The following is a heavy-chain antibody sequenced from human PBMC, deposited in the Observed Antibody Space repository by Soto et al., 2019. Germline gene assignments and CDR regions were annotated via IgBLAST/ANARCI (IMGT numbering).Heavy chain of an antibody. D-gene: IGHD2-15*01. J-gene: IGHJ4*02. V-gene: IGHV1-18*01. CDR3: ARVAMDCSGGSCYPGAFDY. CDR2: ISAYNGNT. Sequence: QVQLVQSGAEVKKPGASVKVSCKASGYTFTSYGISWVRQAPGQGLEWMGWISAYNGNTNYAQKLQGRVTMTTDTSTSTAYMELRRLRSDDTAVYYCARVAMDCSGGSCYPGAFDYWGQGTLVTVSS. CDR1: GYTFTSYG.